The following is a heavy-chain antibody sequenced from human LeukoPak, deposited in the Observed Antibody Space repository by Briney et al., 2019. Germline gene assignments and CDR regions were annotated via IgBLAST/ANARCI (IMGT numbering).Heavy chain of an antibody. CDR2: ISASGGTT. CDR1: GFTFSSYA. V-gene: IGHV3-23*01. Sequence: GGSLRLSCAASGFTFSSYAMGWVRQAPGRGLEWVSAISASGGTTYYADSVKGRFTISRDNSKSTVFLQMNSLSAEDTAVYHCAKDPSYYYDSSGSSTYSHYGLDVWGQGTTVTVSS. J-gene: IGHJ6*02. D-gene: IGHD3-22*01. CDR3: AKDPSYYYDSSGSSTYSHYGLDV.